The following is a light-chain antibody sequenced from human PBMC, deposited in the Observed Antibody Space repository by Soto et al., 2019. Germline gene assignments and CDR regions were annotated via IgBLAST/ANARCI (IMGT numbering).Light chain of an antibody. Sequence: DIVMTQSPDSLAVSLGERATINCKSSQSVLYSSNNKNYLAWYQQKPGQPPKLLIYWASTRESGVPDRFSGSGSGTDLTLTISSLQAEDVAVYYCQQYYSTPLTFGGGTRLENK. CDR3: QQYYSTPLT. V-gene: IGKV4-1*01. CDR1: QSVLYSSNNKNY. J-gene: IGKJ5*01. CDR2: WAS.